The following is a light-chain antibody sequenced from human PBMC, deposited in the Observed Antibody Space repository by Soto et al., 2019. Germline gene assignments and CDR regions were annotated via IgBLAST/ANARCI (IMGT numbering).Light chain of an antibody. J-gene: IGKJ5*01. CDR1: QSLVYSDGNIY. V-gene: IGKV2-30*01. Sequence: DVVLTQSPLSLPVTLGQPASISCRSIQSLVYSDGNIYLNWFQQRPGQSPRRLIYKVSNRDSGVPDRFSGSGSGTDFTLKISRVEAEDVGVYYCMQGTHWPPITFGQGTRLEIK. CDR3: MQGTHWPPIT. CDR2: KVS.